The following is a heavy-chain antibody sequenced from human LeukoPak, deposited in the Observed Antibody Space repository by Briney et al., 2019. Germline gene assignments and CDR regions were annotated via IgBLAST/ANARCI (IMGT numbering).Heavy chain of an antibody. D-gene: IGHD3-10*01. CDR2: INPNSGGT. V-gene: IGHV1-2*02. J-gene: IGHJ4*02. CDR3: ARGAPYGSGSYSDY. Sequence: ASVKVSCKASGYTFTGYYMHWVRQAPGQGLEWMGWINPNSGGTNYAQKFQGRVTMTRDTSISTAYMELSRLRSDDTAVYYCARGAPYGSGSYSDYWGQGTLVTVSS. CDR1: GYTFTGYY.